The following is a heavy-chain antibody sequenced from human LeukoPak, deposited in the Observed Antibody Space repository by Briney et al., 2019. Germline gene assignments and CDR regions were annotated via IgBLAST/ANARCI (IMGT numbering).Heavy chain of an antibody. J-gene: IGHJ4*02. V-gene: IGHV3-48*03. Sequence: PGGSPRLSCAASGFTFSSYEMNWVRQAPGKGLEWVSYISSSGSTIYYADSVKGRFTISRDNAKNSLYLQMNSLRAEDTAVYYCARDQRRGLPFRVVVVAATGGYFDYWGQGTLVTVSS. CDR2: ISSSGSTI. CDR1: GFTFSSYE. D-gene: IGHD2-15*01. CDR3: ARDQRRGLPFRVVVVAATGGYFDY.